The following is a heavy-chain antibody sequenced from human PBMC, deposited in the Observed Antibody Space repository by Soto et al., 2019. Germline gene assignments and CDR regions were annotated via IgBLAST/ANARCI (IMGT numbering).Heavy chain of an antibody. CDR1: GFTFSSYA. D-gene: IGHD3-10*01. J-gene: IGHJ4*02. CDR2: ISGSGGST. CDR3: AKPPSPHGSGSHY. Sequence: EVQLLESGGGLVQPGGSLRLSCAASGFTFSSYAMSWVRQAPGKGLEWVSAISGSGGSTYYADSVKGRFTISRDNSKNTLYLQKNSRRAEDTAVYYCAKPPSPHGSGSHYWGQGTLVTVSS. V-gene: IGHV3-23*01.